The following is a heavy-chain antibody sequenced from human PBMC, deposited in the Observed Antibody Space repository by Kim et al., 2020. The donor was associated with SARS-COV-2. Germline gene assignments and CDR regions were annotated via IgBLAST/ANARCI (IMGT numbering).Heavy chain of an antibody. CDR2: IKSKTDGGTT. CDR3: TTDRHSGSSFFDY. D-gene: IGHD1-26*01. CDR1: GFTFSNAW. V-gene: IGHV3-15*01. Sequence: GGSLRLSCAASGFTFSNAWMSWVRQAPGKGLEWVGRIKSKTDGGTTDYAAPVKGRFTISRDDSKNTLYLQMNSLKTEDTAVYYCTTDRHSGSSFFDYWGQGTLVTVSS. J-gene: IGHJ4*02.